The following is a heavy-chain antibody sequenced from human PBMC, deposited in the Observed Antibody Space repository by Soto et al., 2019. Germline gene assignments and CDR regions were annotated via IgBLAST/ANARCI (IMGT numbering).Heavy chain of an antibody. D-gene: IGHD4-17*01. V-gene: IGHV1-18*01. CDR1: GYTFTSYG. J-gene: IGHJ3*02. Sequence: EASVKVSCKASGYTFTSYGISWVRQAPGQGLEWMGWISAYNGNTNYAQKLQGRVTMTTDTSTSTAYMELRSLRSDDTAVYYCARGGVNDYGDYVAFDIWGQGTMDTVSS. CDR2: ISAYNGNT. CDR3: ARGGVNDYGDYVAFDI.